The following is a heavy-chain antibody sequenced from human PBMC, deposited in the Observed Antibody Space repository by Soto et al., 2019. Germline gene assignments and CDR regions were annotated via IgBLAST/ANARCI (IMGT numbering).Heavy chain of an antibody. J-gene: IGHJ6*02. CDR1: GYSFTSYW. CDR3: ARFLEWSDYYYYGMDV. Sequence: PGESLKISCKGSGYSFTSYWIVWVRQMPGKGLEWMGIIYPGDSDTRYSPSFQGQVTISADKSISTAYLQWSSLKASDTAMYYCARFLEWSDYYYYGMDVWGQGTTVTVSS. CDR2: IYPGDSDT. V-gene: IGHV5-51*01. D-gene: IGHD3-3*01.